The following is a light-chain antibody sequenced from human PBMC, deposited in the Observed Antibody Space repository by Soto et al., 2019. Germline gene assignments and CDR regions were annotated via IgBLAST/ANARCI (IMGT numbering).Light chain of an antibody. CDR1: QSVSSSY. J-gene: IGKJ1*01. V-gene: IGKV3-20*01. CDR2: GAS. CDR3: QQYGSSPQWT. Sequence: EIVLTQSPGTLSLSPGERATRSCRASQSVSSSYLAWYQQKPGQAPRLLIYGASSRATGIPDRFSGSGSGTDFTLTISRLEPEDFAVYYCQQYGSSPQWTFGQGTKVEIK.